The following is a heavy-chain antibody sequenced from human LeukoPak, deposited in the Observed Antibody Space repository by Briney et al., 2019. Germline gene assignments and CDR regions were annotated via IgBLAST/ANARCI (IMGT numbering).Heavy chain of an antibody. CDR2: ISYDGSNK. D-gene: IGHD4-23*01. Sequence: GGSLRLSCAASGFTFSSYAMHWVRQAPGKGLEWVAVISYDGSNKYYADSVMGRFTISRDNSKNTLYLQMNSLRAEDTAVYYCASDYGGKCCYYFDYWGQGTLVTVSS. J-gene: IGHJ4*02. CDR3: ASDYGGKCCYYFDY. CDR1: GFTFSSYA. V-gene: IGHV3-30-3*01.